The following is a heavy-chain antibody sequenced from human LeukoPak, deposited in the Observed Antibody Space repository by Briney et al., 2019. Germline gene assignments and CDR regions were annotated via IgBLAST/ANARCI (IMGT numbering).Heavy chain of an antibody. CDR3: ARHYGQGWWSSGWNWFDP. Sequence: SETLSPTCTVSGGSISSYYWSWIRQPPGKGLEWIGYIYYSGSTNYNPSLKSRVTISVDTSKNQFSLKLSSVTAADTAVYYCARHYGQGWWSSGWNWFDPWGQGTLVTVSS. V-gene: IGHV4-59*08. D-gene: IGHD6-19*01. J-gene: IGHJ5*02. CDR1: GGSISSYY. CDR2: IYYSGST.